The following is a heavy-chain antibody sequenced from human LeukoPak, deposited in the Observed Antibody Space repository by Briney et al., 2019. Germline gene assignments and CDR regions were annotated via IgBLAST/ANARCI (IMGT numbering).Heavy chain of an antibody. J-gene: IGHJ5*02. CDR2: VNWNGGST. Sequence: GGSLRLSCAASGFTFDNYGMTWVRQVPGKGLEWVSGVNWNGGSTGYADSVKGRYTISRDNAKNSLYLHMNSLRAEDTAVYYCARDSRHHRFLYWDWFDPWGQGTLVTVSS. CDR3: ARDSRHHRFLYWDWFDP. CDR1: GFTFDNYG. D-gene: IGHD2/OR15-2a*01. V-gene: IGHV3-20*04.